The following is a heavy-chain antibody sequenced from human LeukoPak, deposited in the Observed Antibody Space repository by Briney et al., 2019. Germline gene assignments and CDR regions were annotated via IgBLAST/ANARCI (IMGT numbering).Heavy chain of an antibody. J-gene: IGHJ4*02. CDR3: AKDSGGYYDSSGYFDY. CDR1: GITFDDYA. Sequence: GRSLRLSCTASGITFDDYAMHWVRQAPGKGLEWVSGISWNSGSIGYADSVKGRFAISRDNAKNSLYLQMNSLRAEDTALYYCAKDSGGYYDSSGYFDYWGQGTLVTVSS. V-gene: IGHV3-9*01. CDR2: ISWNSGSI. D-gene: IGHD3-22*01.